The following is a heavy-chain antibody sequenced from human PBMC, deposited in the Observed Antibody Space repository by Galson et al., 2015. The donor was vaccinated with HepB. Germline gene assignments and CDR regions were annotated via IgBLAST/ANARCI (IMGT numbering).Heavy chain of an antibody. J-gene: IGHJ4*02. CDR3: ARDCTTTSCLDY. CDR2: ISSNSKYI. D-gene: IGHD2-2*01. Sequence: SLRLSCAASGFTFSSYSMNWVRQAPGKGLEWVSSISSNSKYIYYADSVKGRFTISRDNAKNSLHLQMDSLRAEDTAVYYCARDCTTTSCLDYWGQGTLVTVSS. V-gene: IGHV3-21*01. CDR1: GFTFSSYS.